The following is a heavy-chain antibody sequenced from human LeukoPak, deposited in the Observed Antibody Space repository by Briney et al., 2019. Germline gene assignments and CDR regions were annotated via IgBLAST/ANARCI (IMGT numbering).Heavy chain of an antibody. CDR1: GGSISSSSYY. Sequence: SETPSLTCTVSGGSISSSSYYWGWIRQPPGKGLEWIGSIYYSGSTYYNPSLKSRVTISVDTSKNQFSLKLSSVTAADTAVYYCAIYLAAGDYYYYYMDVWGKGTTVTVSS. V-gene: IGHV4-39*05. CDR2: IYYSGST. D-gene: IGHD6-13*01. CDR3: AIYLAAGDYYYYYMDV. J-gene: IGHJ6*03.